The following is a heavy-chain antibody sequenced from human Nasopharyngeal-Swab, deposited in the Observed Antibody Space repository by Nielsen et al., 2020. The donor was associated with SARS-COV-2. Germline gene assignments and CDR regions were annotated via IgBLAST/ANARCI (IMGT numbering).Heavy chain of an antibody. CDR2: ISGNGDRT. CDR3: ARVSGGSLKNSFDL. J-gene: IGHJ3*01. CDR1: GFIFSHFG. V-gene: IGHV3-64*02. D-gene: IGHD3-16*01. Sequence: ETLSLTCAASGFIFSHFGIHWVRQAPGKGLEYLSSISGNGDRTYYVESVKGRFTISRDDSKNTMYLQMDNLRIEDTAVYFCARVSGGSLKNSFDLWGQGTRVTVSS.